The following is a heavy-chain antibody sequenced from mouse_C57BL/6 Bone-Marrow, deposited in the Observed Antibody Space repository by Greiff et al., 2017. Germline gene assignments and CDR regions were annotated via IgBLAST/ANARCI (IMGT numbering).Heavy chain of an antibody. Sequence: EVQLQQSGPVLVKPGASVKMSCKASGYTFTDYYMNWVKQSHGKSLEWIGVINPYNGGTSYNQKFKGKATLTVDKSSSTAYMELNSLTSEDSAVYYCARWGISFAYWGQGTLVTVSA. V-gene: IGHV1-19*01. CDR3: ARWGISFAY. CDR2: INPYNGGT. J-gene: IGHJ3*01. CDR1: GYTFTDYY.